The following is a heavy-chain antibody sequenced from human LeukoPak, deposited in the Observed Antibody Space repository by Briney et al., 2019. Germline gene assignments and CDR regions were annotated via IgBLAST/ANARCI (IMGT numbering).Heavy chain of an antibody. CDR2: IKQDGSEK. V-gene: IGHV3-7*04. Sequence: PGGSLRLSCAASGFTFSSYWMSWVRQAPGKGLEWVANIKQDGSEKYYVDSVKGRFTISRDNAKNLLYLQMNSLRAEDTAVYYCARGYGDYVVAFDYWGQGTLVTVSS. CDR3: ARGYGDYVVAFDY. CDR1: GFTFSSYW. J-gene: IGHJ4*02. D-gene: IGHD4-17*01.